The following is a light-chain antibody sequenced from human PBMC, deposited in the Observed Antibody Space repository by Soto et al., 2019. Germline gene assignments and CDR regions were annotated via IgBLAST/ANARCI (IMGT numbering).Light chain of an antibody. CDR2: AAS. Sequence: DIQMTQSPSSLSASVGDRVTITCRASQGIRSDLGWFQQKPGKAPKRLISAASRLESGVPSRFSGSGSGTEFTLTISSLEPEDFATYYCLQHNSYPWTFGQGTKVDIK. J-gene: IGKJ1*01. CDR1: QGIRSD. V-gene: IGKV1-17*01. CDR3: LQHNSYPWT.